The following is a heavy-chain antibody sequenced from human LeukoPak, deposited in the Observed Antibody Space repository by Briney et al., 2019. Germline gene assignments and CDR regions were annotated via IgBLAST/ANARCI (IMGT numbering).Heavy chain of an antibody. CDR3: ARDPFVFAMDPYYFDY. CDR2: ISAYNGNT. D-gene: IGHD2-2*01. Sequence: ASVKVSCKSSGYIFTSYGITWVRQAPGQGLEWMGWISAYNGNTNYAQKLQGRVTMTTDTSTTTAYMELRSRRSDDTAVYYCARDPFVFAMDPYYFDYWGQGTLVTVSS. V-gene: IGHV1-18*01. CDR1: GYIFTSYG. J-gene: IGHJ4*02.